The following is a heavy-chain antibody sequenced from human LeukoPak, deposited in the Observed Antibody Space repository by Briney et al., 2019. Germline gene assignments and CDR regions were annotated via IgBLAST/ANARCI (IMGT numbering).Heavy chain of an antibody. CDR2: IKQDGSEK. V-gene: IGHV3-7*01. Sequence: GGSLRLSCAASGFTFNTYAMTWVRQAPGKGLEWVANIKQDGSEKYYVDSVKGRFTISRDNAKNSLYLQMNSLRAEDTAVYYCARDLGPGQYYYYYIDVWGKGTAVTVSS. J-gene: IGHJ6*03. CDR3: ARDLGPGQYYYYYIDV. CDR1: GFTFNTYA.